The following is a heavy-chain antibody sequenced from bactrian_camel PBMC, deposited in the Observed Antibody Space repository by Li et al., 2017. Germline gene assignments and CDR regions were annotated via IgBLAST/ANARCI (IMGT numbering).Heavy chain of an antibody. D-gene: IGHD5*01. CDR3: AAEYGSHGGVWDERDYGY. CDR1: GYISQQYC. Sequence: HVQLVESGGGSVHAGGSLKLSCVAPGYISQQYCLSWFRQTPGKAREGVAAVDTDGEATYADSVKGRFTISKDNAKNTLYLQMKSLKLEDTAMYYCAAEYGSHGGVWDERDYGYWGQGTQVTVS. V-gene: IGHV3S1*01. J-gene: IGHJ6*01. CDR2: VDTDGEAT.